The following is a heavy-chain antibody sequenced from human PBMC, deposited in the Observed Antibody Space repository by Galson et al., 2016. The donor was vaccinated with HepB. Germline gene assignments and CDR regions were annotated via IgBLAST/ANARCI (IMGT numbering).Heavy chain of an antibody. Sequence: SLRLSCAASGFTFSSYWMSWVRQAPGKGLEWVANIKQDESEKYYVDSIKGRFTIFRDNGEQSLYLQMNSLRAEDTAVYYCARVRYYGSDLWGQGTQVTVSS. CDR1: GFTFSSYW. CDR3: ARVRYYGSDL. J-gene: IGHJ5*02. D-gene: IGHD3-10*01. CDR2: IKQDESEK. V-gene: IGHV3-7*01.